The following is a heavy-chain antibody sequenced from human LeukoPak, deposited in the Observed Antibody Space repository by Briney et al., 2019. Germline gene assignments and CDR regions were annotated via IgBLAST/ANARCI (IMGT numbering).Heavy chain of an antibody. CDR1: GYTFTSYG. Sequence: ASVKVSCKASGYTFTSYGNSWVRQAPGQGLEWMGWISAYNGNTNYAQKLQGRVTMTTDTSTSTAYMELRSLRSDDAAVYYCATGSPYYFDYWRQGTLVTVSS. D-gene: IGHD3-10*01. CDR2: ISAYNGNT. CDR3: ATGSPYYFDY. J-gene: IGHJ4*02. V-gene: IGHV1-18*01.